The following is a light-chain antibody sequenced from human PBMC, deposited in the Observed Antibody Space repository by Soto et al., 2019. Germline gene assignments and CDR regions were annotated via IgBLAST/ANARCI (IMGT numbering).Light chain of an antibody. CDR2: EVT. CDR1: RHNVGGYNY. J-gene: IGLJ2*01. V-gene: IGLV2-14*01. Sequence: QSALTQPASVSGSPGQSITISCTGTRHNVGGYNYVSWYQQHPGKAPKLIIFEVTNRPSGISDRFSGSKSGNTSSLTISGLQADYESHYYCSSYTSSSTLVFGGGTKVTVL. CDR3: SSYTSSSTLV.